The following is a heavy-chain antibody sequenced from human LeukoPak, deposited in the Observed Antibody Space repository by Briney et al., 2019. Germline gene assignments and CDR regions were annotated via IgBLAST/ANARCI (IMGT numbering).Heavy chain of an antibody. CDR1: GFTFSIYK. CDR2: ISSSSSYI. J-gene: IGHJ4*02. D-gene: IGHD2-21*02. Sequence: GGSLRLSCTASGFTFSIYKMDWVRQAPGKGLEWVSSISSSSSYIFYADSVKGRFTISRDNAKKSLYLQMNSLRGEDTAVYYCATQPDITVTPTGDYWGQGTLVTASS. V-gene: IGHV3-21*01. CDR3: ATQPDITVTPTGDY.